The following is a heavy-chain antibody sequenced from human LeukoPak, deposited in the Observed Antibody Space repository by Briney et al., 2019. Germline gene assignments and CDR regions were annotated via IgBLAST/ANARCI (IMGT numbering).Heavy chain of an antibody. CDR3: ARDSSRQSWAECFQR. Sequence: PGGSLRLSCAASGFTFNNYWMNWVRQAPGKGLEWVANINQDGSEKYYVDSLKGRFTISRDNAKNSLYLQMNSLRAEDTAVYYCARDSSRQSWAECFQRWGQGTLVTVSS. CDR1: GFTFNNYW. V-gene: IGHV3-7*05. J-gene: IGHJ1*01. D-gene: IGHD6-13*01. CDR2: INQDGSEK.